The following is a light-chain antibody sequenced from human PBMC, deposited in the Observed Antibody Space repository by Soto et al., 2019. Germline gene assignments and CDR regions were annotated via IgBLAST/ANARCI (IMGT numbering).Light chain of an antibody. Sequence: QSALTQPASVSGSPGQSITISCTGTSSDVGGYNYVSWYQQHPGKAPKLVIYEVTKRPSGVSNRFSGSKSGNTASLTMSGLQAEDETDYYCSSYTSTNHVVFGGGTKLTVL. CDR3: SSYTSTNHVV. J-gene: IGLJ2*01. V-gene: IGLV2-14*01. CDR2: EVT. CDR1: SSDVGGYNY.